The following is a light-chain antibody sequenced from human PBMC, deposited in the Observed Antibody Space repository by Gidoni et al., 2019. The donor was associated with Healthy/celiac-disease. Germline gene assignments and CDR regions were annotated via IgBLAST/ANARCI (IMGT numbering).Light chain of an antibody. V-gene: IGLV2-23*01. Sequence: QPALTQPASVSGSPGQSITLSGTGPSSDVGSYNLVSWYQQHPGKAPKLSIYEGSKRPSGVSNRFSGSKSGNTASLTISGLQAEDEADYYCCSYAGSSWVFGGGTKLTVL. J-gene: IGLJ3*02. CDR2: EGS. CDR1: SSDVGSYNL. CDR3: CSYAGSSWV.